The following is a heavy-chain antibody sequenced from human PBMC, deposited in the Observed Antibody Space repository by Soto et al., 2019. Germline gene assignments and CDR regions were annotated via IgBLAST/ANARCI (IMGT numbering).Heavy chain of an antibody. J-gene: IGHJ4*02. CDR3: ARRGSSGEPNYFDY. CDR2: MYYYGST. Sequence: SETLSLTCTVSGGSISSYYWSWIRQPPGKGLEWIGYMYYYGSTNYNPSLKSRVTISVDTSNNQSSLKLSSVTAADTAVYYCARRGSSGEPNYFDYWGQGTPVTVSS. CDR1: GGSISSYY. D-gene: IGHD3-10*01. V-gene: IGHV4-59*08.